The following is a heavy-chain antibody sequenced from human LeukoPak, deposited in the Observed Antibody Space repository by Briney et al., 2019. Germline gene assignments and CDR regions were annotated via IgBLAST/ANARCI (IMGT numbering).Heavy chain of an antibody. CDR3: ARGRWGDGYNFDY. J-gene: IGHJ4*02. CDR1: GYTFTSYG. V-gene: IGHV1-18*01. D-gene: IGHD5-24*01. Sequence: ASVKVSCKASGYTFTSYGISWVRQAPGQGLEWMGWIGTHNGNTNSAQNLQGRVTMTTDTSTSTAYMELRSLISGDTAVYYCARGRWGDGYNFDYWGQETLVTVSS. CDR2: IGTHNGNT.